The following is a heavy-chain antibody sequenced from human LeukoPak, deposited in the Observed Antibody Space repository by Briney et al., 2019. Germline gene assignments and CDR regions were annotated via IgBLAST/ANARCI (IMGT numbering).Heavy chain of an antibody. Sequence: GGSLRLSCTASGFSFDDYGMSWVCQAPGKGMGWVCGINLNGGSTSYADSVKCRFTITRDNAKKSLYRLMISPRADATASDYCAKARSSGSRWDYWGQGPLVTVSS. J-gene: IGHJ4*02. D-gene: IGHD6-19*01. V-gene: IGHV3-20*04. CDR2: INLNGGST. CDR1: GFSFDDYG. CDR3: AKARSSGSRWDY.